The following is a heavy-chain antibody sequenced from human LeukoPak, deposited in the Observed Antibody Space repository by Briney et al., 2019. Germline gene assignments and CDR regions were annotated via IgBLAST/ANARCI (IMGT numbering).Heavy chain of an antibody. Sequence: SVKVSCKASGGTSSSYAISWVRQAPGQGLEWMGRIIPIFGTANYAQKFQGRVTITTDESTSTAYMELSSLRSEDTAVYYCARDNEPLRYYDSSGYYGYYYYYMDVWGKGTTVTVSS. V-gene: IGHV1-69*05. J-gene: IGHJ6*03. CDR3: ARDNEPLRYYDSSGYYGYYYYYMDV. CDR1: GGTSSSYA. D-gene: IGHD3-22*01. CDR2: IIPIFGTA.